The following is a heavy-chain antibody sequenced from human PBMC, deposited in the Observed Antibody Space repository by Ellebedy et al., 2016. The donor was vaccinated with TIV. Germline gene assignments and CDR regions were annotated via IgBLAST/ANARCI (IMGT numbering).Heavy chain of an antibody. Sequence: MPSETLSLTCTVSGGSISSYYWSWIRQPPGKGLEWIGYMYYTGSTNYNPSLKSRVTISVDTSKNQFSLKLTSVTAADTAVYYCARGGRITMIRGGAFDYWGQGTLVTVSS. V-gene: IGHV4-59*01. J-gene: IGHJ4*02. D-gene: IGHD3-10*01. CDR2: MYYTGST. CDR3: ARGGRITMIRGGAFDY. CDR1: GGSISSYY.